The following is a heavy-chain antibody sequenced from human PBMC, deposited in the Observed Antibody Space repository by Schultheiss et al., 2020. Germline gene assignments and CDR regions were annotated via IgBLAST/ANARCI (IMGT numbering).Heavy chain of an antibody. J-gene: IGHJ1*01. CDR2: ISWNSGSI. CDR1: GFTFDDYA. D-gene: IGHD3-22*01. V-gene: IGHV3-9*01. CDR3: AKDIVYYDSSGSFQH. Sequence: GGSLRLSCAASGFTFDDYAMHWVRQAPGKGLEWVSGISWNSGSIGYADSVKGRFTISRDNAKNSLYLQMNSLRAEDTALYYCAKDIVYYDSSGSFQHWGQGTLVTVSS.